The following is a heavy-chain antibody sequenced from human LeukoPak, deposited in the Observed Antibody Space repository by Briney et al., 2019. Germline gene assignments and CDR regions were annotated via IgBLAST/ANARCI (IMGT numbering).Heavy chain of an antibody. J-gene: IGHJ4*02. CDR2: ISSSGSTI. V-gene: IGHV3-48*03. CDR3: ARVREYGPSNYFDY. CDR1: GFTLSNYE. D-gene: IGHD4-17*01. Sequence: PGGSLRLSCAASGFTLSNYELSWVRQAPGKGLEWISYISSSGSTIHYADSVRGRFTISRDNAKNSLHLQMNSLRAEDTAVYYCARVREYGPSNYFDYWGQGILVTVSS.